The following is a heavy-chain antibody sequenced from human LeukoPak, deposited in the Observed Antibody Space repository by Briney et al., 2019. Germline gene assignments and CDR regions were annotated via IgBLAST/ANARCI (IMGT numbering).Heavy chain of an antibody. CDR1: GFTFSNYW. CDR3: ATSAWSPHYYYMGV. D-gene: IGHD6-19*01. V-gene: IGHV3-53*01. CDR2: IYSGGST. J-gene: IGHJ6*03. Sequence: GGSLRLSCAASGFTFSNYWMSWVRQAPGKGLEWVSVIYSGGSTYYADSVKGRFTISRDNSKNTLYLQMNTLRAEDTAVYYCATSAWSPHYYYMGVWGKGTTVTVSS.